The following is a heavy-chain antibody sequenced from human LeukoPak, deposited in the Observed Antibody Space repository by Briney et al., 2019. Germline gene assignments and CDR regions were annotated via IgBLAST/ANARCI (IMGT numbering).Heavy chain of an antibody. Sequence: GGSLRLSCAGSGFGLGSYNMYWIRQAPGKGLEWVTVISFNGNDKKYADSVKGRFTISRDNSKNTLYLQMNSLRAEDTAVYYCTKDSRRRKTYYYDSSALYFFDYWGQGTLDTVSS. J-gene: IGHJ4*02. CDR3: TKDSRRRKTYYYDSSALYFFDY. D-gene: IGHD3-22*01. CDR1: GFGLGSYN. V-gene: IGHV3-30*04. CDR2: ISFNGNDK.